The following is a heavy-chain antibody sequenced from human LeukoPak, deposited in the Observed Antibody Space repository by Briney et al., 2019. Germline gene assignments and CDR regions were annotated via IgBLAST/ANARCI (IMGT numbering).Heavy chain of an antibody. V-gene: IGHV4-4*07. CDR1: GVAISRYY. J-gene: IGHJ6*03. Sequence: SETLSLTCNVSGVAISRYYWTWIRQPAGKGLEWIGRIYTSGSTNYNPSLQSRVTISVDTSKTQFSLKLSSLTAADTAVYYSARDFAAAGPQPGADYYMDVWGKGTTVTVSS. CDR2: IYTSGST. D-gene: IGHD6-13*01. CDR3: ARDFAAAGPQPGADYYMDV.